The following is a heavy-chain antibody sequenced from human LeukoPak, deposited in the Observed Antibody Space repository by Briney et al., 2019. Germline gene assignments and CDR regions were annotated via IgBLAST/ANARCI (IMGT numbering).Heavy chain of an antibody. J-gene: IGHJ4*02. V-gene: IGHV3-48*01. CDR2: ISSSSSTI. Sequence: PGGSLRLSCAASGFTFSSYSMNWVRQAPGKGLEWVSYISSSSSTIYYADSVKGRFTISRDNAKNSLYLQMNSLRAEDTAVYYCARDDEDTAMVNWGQGTLVTVSS. D-gene: IGHD5-18*01. CDR1: GFTFSSYS. CDR3: ARDDEDTAMVN.